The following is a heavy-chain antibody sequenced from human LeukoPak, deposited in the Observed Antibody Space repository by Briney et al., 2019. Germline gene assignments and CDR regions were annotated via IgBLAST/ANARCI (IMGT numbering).Heavy chain of an antibody. V-gene: IGHV4-59*08. CDR2: IFYSGST. J-gene: IGHJ4*02. CDR1: GGSISSYY. CDR3: ATHSSSWSLYFDY. D-gene: IGHD6-13*01. Sequence: SETLSLTCTVSGGSISSYYWSWIRQPPGKGLEWIGYIFYSGSTNYNPSLKSRLTISIDTSKNQFSLKPSSVTAADTAVYYCATHSSSWSLYFDYWGQGTLVTVSS.